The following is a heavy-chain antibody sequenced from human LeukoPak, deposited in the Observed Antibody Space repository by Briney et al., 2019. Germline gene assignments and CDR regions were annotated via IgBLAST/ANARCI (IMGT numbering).Heavy chain of an antibody. CDR2: IWYDGSNK. CDR3: ARDRGYYHFDY. CDR1: GFTFSSYG. Sequence: GGSLRLSCAASGFTFSSYGMHWVRQAPGKGLEWVAVIWYDGSNKYYADSVKGRFTISRDNSKNTLYLQMNSLRVEDTAVYYCARDRGYYHFDYWGQGTLVTVSS. J-gene: IGHJ4*02. V-gene: IGHV3-33*01. D-gene: IGHD3-3*01.